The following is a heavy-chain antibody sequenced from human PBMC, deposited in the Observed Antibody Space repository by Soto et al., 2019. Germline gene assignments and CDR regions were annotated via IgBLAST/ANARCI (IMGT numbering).Heavy chain of an antibody. CDR1: GFTFSSYA. D-gene: IGHD3-22*01. V-gene: IGHV3-23*01. Sequence: EVQLLESGGGLVQPGGSLRLSCAASGFTFSSYAMSWVRQAPGKGLEWVSAISGSGGSTYYADSVKGRFTISRDNSKNTLYLQMNSLRAEDTAVYYCAKDLRRDYYDSSGYYPPDYWGQGTLVTVSS. CDR3: AKDLRRDYYDSSGYYPPDY. CDR2: ISGSGGST. J-gene: IGHJ4*02.